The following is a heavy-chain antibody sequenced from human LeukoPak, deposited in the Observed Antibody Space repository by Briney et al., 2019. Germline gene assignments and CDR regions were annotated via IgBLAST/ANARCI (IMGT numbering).Heavy chain of an antibody. J-gene: IGHJ4*02. Sequence: QTGGSLRLSCAASGFTFNSYWMAWVRQAPGKGLEWVANIKQDGNKKYYVDSVKGRFTISRDNAKNSLYLQMNSLRVEDTAVYYCARDGDYDWNYRSGFDYWGQGTLVTVSS. D-gene: IGHD1-7*01. V-gene: IGHV3-7*01. CDR3: ARDGDYDWNYRSGFDY. CDR1: GFTFNSYW. CDR2: IKQDGNKK.